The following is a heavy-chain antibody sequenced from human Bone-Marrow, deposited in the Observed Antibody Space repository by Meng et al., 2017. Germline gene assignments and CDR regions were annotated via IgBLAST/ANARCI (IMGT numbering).Heavy chain of an antibody. Sequence: GESLKISCAASGFTFSSYAMSWVRQAPGKGLEWVSRINSDGSSTSYADSVKGRFTISRDNAKNTLYLQMNSLRAEDTAVYYCARDLIVGATTGGEYWGQGTLVTVSS. CDR3: ARDLIVGATTGGEY. J-gene: IGHJ4*02. CDR2: INSDGSST. D-gene: IGHD1-26*01. CDR1: GFTFSSYA. V-gene: IGHV3-74*01.